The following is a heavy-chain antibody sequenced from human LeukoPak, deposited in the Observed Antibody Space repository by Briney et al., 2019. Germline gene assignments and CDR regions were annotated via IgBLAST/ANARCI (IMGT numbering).Heavy chain of an antibody. CDR2: IRSKANSYAT. D-gene: IGHD1-14*01. J-gene: IGHJ3*02. V-gene: IGHV3-73*01. CDR1: GFTFSGSA. CDR3: TRLRTGGINHSFDAFDI. Sequence: GGSLRLSCAASGFTFSGSAMHWVRQASGKGLDWVGRIRSKANSYATAYAASVKGRFTISRDDSKNTAYLQMNSLKTEDTAVYYCTRLRTGGINHSFDAFDIWGQGTMVTVSS.